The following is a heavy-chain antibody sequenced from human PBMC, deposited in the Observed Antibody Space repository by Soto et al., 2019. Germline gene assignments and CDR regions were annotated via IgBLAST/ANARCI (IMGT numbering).Heavy chain of an antibody. D-gene: IGHD5-12*01. V-gene: IGHV1-69*12. J-gene: IGHJ4*02. Sequence: QVQLVQSGAEVRQPASSVKVSCKTSGGTFSSYAISWVRQAPGQGLEWMGGIVPIVDTPTYAQKFQGRVTLTADESTSTVYMELSRLRSDDTAVYYCVRVVAIPGYPDNWGQGTLVTVSS. CDR1: GGTFSSYA. CDR3: VRVVAIPGYPDN. CDR2: IVPIVDTP.